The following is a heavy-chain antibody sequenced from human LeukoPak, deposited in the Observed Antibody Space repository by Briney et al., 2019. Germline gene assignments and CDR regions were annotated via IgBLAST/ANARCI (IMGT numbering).Heavy chain of an antibody. D-gene: IGHD3-22*01. CDR2: ISYDGSNK. V-gene: IGHV3-30-3*01. CDR1: GFTFSSYA. Sequence: GGSLRLSCAASGFTFSSYAMHWVRQAPGKGLEWVAVISYDGSNKYYADSVKGRFTISRDNSKNTLYLQMNSLRPEDSAVYYCANPRDTYYDNFEYWGQGTLVTVSS. CDR3: ANPRDTYYDNFEY. J-gene: IGHJ4*02.